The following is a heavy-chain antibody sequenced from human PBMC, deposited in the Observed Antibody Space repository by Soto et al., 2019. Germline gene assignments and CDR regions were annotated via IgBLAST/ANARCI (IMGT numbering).Heavy chain of an antibody. CDR3: AKDARVASALRWDDAFDI. J-gene: IGHJ3*02. CDR1: GFTFDDYA. D-gene: IGHD4-17*01. Sequence: GGSLILSCAAAGFTFDDYAMHRVRQAPGKGLEWVSGISWNSGSIGYADSVKGRFTISRDNAKNSLYLQMNSLRAEDTALYYCAKDARVASALRWDDAFDIWGQGTMVTVSS. CDR2: ISWNSGSI. V-gene: IGHV3-9*01.